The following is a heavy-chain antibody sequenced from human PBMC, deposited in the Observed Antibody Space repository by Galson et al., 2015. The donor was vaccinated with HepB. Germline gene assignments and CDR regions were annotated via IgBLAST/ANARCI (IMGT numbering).Heavy chain of an antibody. CDR1: GFTFSSYG. D-gene: IGHD6-19*01. Sequence: SLRLSCAASGFTFSSYGMHWVRQAPGQGLEWLAIISYDGNEKYYADSVEGRFTVSRDNSGNTLFLVMKTLRTDDTAVYYRAKDRWTRRIALGGTDYWGRGTLVTVSS. J-gene: IGHJ4*02. V-gene: IGHV3-30*18. CDR3: AKDRWTRRIALGGTDY. CDR2: ISYDGNEK.